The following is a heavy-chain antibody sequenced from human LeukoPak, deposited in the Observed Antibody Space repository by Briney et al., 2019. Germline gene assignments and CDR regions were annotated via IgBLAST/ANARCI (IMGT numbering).Heavy chain of an antibody. V-gene: IGHV4-59*01. D-gene: IGHD4-17*01. CDR1: GGSISSYY. Sequence: PSETLSLTCTVSGGSISSYYWSWIRQPPGKGLEWIGYIYYSGSTNYNPSLKSRVTISVDTSKNQFSLKLSSVTAADTAVYYFARDYGEFFDYWGRGTLVSVS. J-gene: IGHJ4*02. CDR2: IYYSGST. CDR3: ARDYGEFFDY.